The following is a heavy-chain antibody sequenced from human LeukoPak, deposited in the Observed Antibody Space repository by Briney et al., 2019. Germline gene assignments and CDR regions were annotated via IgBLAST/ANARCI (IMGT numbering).Heavy chain of an antibody. CDR3: ARDRLGYCGYGSCLLFDN. CDR2: ISADIGNT. Sequence: ASVKVSCKASGYTFVDYGISWVRQAPGQGLEWMGWISADIGNTNYAQKFQGRVTMTRDRSTSTGHMELTSLTSDDTAVYYCARDRLGYCGYGSCLLFDNWGQGTLVTVSS. V-gene: IGHV1-18*01. D-gene: IGHD2-21*01. J-gene: IGHJ4*02. CDR1: GYTFVDYG.